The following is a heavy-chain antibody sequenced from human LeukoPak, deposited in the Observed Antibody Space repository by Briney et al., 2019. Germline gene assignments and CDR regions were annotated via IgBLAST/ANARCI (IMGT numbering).Heavy chain of an antibody. Sequence: SETLSLTCTVSGGSISSSSYYWGWIRQPPGKGLEWIGSIYYSGSTYYNPSLKSRVTISVDTSKNQFSLKLSSVTAADTAVYYCARYYFDSSQYYYRAYHGLDVWGQGTTVTVSS. CDR2: IYYSGST. D-gene: IGHD3-22*01. J-gene: IGHJ6*02. CDR3: ARYYFDSSQYYYRAYHGLDV. V-gene: IGHV4-39*01. CDR1: GGSISSSSYY.